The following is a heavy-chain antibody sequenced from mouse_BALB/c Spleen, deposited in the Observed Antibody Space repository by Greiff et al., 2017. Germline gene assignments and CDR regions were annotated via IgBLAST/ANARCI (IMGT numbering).Heavy chain of an antibody. D-gene: IGHD1-1*01. CDR1: GYSITSDYA. V-gene: IGHV3-2*02. CDR2: ISYSGST. J-gene: IGHJ2*01. CDR3: ARSYYGSSYPRPYFDY. Sequence: EVQLQQSGPGLVKPSQSLSLTCTVTGYSITSDYAWNWIRQFPGNKLEWMGYISYSGSTSYNPSLKSRISITRDTSKNQFFLQLISVTTEDTATYYCARSYYGSSYPRPYFDYWGQGTTLTVSS.